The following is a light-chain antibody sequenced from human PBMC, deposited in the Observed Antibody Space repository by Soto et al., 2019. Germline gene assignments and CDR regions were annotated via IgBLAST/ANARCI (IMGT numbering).Light chain of an antibody. CDR1: QSVLYSSNNKNY. CDR3: QQYYSTPPYT. CDR2: WAS. Sequence: DIVMTQSPDSLAVSLGERATINCKSSQSVLYSSNNKNYLAWYQHNPGQPPKLLIYWASTRESGVPDRFSGSGSGTDFTLTISSLQAEDVAVYYCQQYYSTPPYTFGQGTKLEIK. V-gene: IGKV4-1*01. J-gene: IGKJ2*01.